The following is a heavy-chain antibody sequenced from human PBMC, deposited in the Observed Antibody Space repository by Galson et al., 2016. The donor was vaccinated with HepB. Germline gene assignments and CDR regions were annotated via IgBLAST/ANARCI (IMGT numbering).Heavy chain of an antibody. J-gene: IGHJ2*01. Sequence: SLRLSCAASGFTFSSYAMHWVRQAPGKGLEWVAIISYDGSNKYYVDSVKGRFTISRDNSKNTLYLQMHSLRAEDTAVYYCARDNLRYFDWFGESWYFDLWGRGTLVTVSS. V-gene: IGHV3-30-3*01. CDR2: ISYDGSNK. CDR1: GFTFSSYA. D-gene: IGHD3-9*01. CDR3: ARDNLRYFDWFGESWYFDL.